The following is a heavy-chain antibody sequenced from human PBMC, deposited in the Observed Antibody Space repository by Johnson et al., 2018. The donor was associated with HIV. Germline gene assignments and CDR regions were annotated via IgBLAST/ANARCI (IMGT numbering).Heavy chain of an antibody. Sequence: VQLVESGGGLVQPGGSLRLSCAVSGFTFSDNWMTWARQAPGKGLEWVANIKQDGSEKYYVDSVKGRFTISRDISRNTLYLQMNSLRAEDTAVYYCARVRGVVGATHDFDIWGQGTMVTFSS. CDR2: IKQDGSEK. CDR1: GFTFSDNW. J-gene: IGHJ3*02. D-gene: IGHD1-26*01. V-gene: IGHV3-7*01. CDR3: ARVRGVVGATHDFDI.